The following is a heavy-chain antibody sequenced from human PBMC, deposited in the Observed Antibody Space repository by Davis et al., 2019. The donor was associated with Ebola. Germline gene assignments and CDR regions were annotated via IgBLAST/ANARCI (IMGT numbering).Heavy chain of an antibody. CDR3: ARGVFGDYYYGMDV. J-gene: IGHJ6*02. Sequence: AASVKVSCKASGGTFSSYAISWVRQAPGQGLEWMGGIIPIFGTANYAQKFQGRVTITADESTRTAYMELSSLRSEDTAVYYCARGVFGDYYYGMDVWGQGTTVTVSS. CDR2: IIPIFGTA. D-gene: IGHD3-16*01. V-gene: IGHV1-69*13. CDR1: GGTFSSYA.